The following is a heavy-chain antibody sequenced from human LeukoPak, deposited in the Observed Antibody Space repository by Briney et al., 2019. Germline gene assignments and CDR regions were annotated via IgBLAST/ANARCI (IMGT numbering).Heavy chain of an antibody. D-gene: IGHD6-13*01. Sequence: SGTLSLTCAVSGDSISSSNWWSWVRQSPGKGLEWIGEIYHSGSTNCNPSLKSRVSISVDKSNNLFSLKLNSVTAADTAVYYCARVDSTSGANFDCWGQGTLVTVSS. V-gene: IGHV4-4*02. CDR1: GDSISSSNW. J-gene: IGHJ4*02. CDR2: IYHSGST. CDR3: ARVDSTSGANFDC.